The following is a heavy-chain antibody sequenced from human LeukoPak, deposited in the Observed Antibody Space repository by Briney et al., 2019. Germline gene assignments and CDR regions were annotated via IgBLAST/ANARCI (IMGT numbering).Heavy chain of an antibody. CDR2: IYYSGST. D-gene: IGHD2-15*01. CDR1: GGPISSTNSY. CDR3: ARNRSDCSSGSCSFTGFDS. Sequence: SETLSPTCTVSGGPISSTNSYWGWIRQPPGKGLEWIGSIYYSGSTHYNPSLKSRVSISVDTSRSESSLRLRSVTAGDTAIYYCARNRSDCSSGSCSFTGFDSWGQGILVTVSS. V-gene: IGHV4-39*01. J-gene: IGHJ4*02.